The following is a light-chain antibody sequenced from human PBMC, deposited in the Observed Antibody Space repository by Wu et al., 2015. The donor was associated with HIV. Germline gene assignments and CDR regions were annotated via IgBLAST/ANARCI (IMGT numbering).Light chain of an antibody. J-gene: IGKJ1*01. CDR2: AAS. CDR1: QGISNY. Sequence: DILLTQSPSFLSASVGDRLTVTCRASQGISNYLAWYQQKPGTAPKLLIYAASTLQTGVPLRFSGRGSGQNSLSQSAACSLKILQLYFCQQLNTYPWTFGQGTTVEVK. V-gene: IGKV1-9*01. CDR3: QQLNTYPWT.